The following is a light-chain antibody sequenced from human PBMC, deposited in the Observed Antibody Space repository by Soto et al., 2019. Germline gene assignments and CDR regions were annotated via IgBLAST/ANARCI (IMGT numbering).Light chain of an antibody. Sequence: DIVMTQSPDSLAVSLGEMATINCKSTQSVLYSSSKRNYLDWFQQKPGQPPNLLIYWASTRESGVPDRFSGSGSGTDFTLTISSLQAEDVAVYYCQQYYSAPYTFGQGTKLEIK. CDR1: QSVLYSSSKRNY. CDR3: QQYYSAPYT. CDR2: WAS. J-gene: IGKJ2*01. V-gene: IGKV4-1*01.